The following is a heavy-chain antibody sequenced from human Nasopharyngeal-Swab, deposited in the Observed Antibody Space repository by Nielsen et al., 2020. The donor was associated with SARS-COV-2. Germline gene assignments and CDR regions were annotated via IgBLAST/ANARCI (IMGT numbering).Heavy chain of an antibody. CDR2: IYYSGST. D-gene: IGHD2/OR15-2a*01. V-gene: IGHV4-39*07. J-gene: IGHJ6*02. Sequence: SETLSLTCTVSGGSISSSSYYWGWIRQPPGKGLEWIGSIYYSGSTNYNPSLRSRSTISVDTSKNQFSLTLSSVTAADTAVYYCARGSHVTYTFDVWGQGTTVTVSS. CDR3: ARGSHVTYTFDV. CDR1: GGSISSSSYY.